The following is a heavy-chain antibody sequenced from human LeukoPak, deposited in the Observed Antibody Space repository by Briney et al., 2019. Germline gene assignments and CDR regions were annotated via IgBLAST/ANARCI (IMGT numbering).Heavy chain of an antibody. D-gene: IGHD6-19*01. CDR1: GFTFSSYA. Sequence: GGSLRLSCAASGFTFSSYAMHWVRQAPGKGLEWVAVISYDGSNKYYADSVKGRFTISRDNSRNTLYLQMNSLRAEDTAVYYCARDPYSSGWYFDYWGQGTLVTVSS. V-gene: IGHV3-30-3*01. CDR2: ISYDGSNK. CDR3: ARDPYSSGWYFDY. J-gene: IGHJ4*02.